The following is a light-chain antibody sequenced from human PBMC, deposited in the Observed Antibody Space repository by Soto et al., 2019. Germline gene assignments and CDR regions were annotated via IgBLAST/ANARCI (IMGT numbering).Light chain of an antibody. CDR1: QGFSRA. CDR3: QQVNSYFLT. J-gene: IGKJ4*01. Sequence: AIQLTQSPSSLSPSVGDGVTILSRPSQGFSRALAWYQQKPGKALKLLIYDAPSLESGVPSRFSGSGSGTDFTLTISSLQPEDFATYYCQQVNSYFLTFGGGTKVEIK. CDR2: DAP. V-gene: IGKV1-13*02.